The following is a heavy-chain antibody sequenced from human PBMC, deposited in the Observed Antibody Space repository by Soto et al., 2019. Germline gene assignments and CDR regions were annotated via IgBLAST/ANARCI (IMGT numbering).Heavy chain of an antibody. Sequence: ASVKVSCKASGYTFTSYDINWVRQATGQGLEWMGWMNPNSDNTGYAQKFQGRVTMTRNTSISTAYMELSSLRSEDTAVYYCARVRNYYGSGNYDYWGQGTLDTVSS. J-gene: IGHJ4*02. D-gene: IGHD3-10*01. CDR2: MNPNSDNT. CDR3: ARVRNYYGSGNYDY. CDR1: GYTFTSYD. V-gene: IGHV1-8*01.